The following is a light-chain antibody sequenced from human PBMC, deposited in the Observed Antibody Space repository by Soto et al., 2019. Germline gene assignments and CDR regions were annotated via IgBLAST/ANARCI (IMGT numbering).Light chain of an antibody. V-gene: IGKV1-39*01. J-gene: IGKJ4*01. CDR3: QQGYSTPPLT. CDR2: AAS. CDR1: QSISSY. Sequence: DIQMTQSPSSLSASVGDRVTITCRASQSISSYLNWYQQKPGKAPKLLIYAASSLQSGVSSRFSVSRSGTDFTLTISSLQPEDFATYCFQQGYSTPPLTFCGGTKVDIK.